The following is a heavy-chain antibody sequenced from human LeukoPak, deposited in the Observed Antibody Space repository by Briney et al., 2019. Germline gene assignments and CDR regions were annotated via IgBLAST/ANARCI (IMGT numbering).Heavy chain of an antibody. J-gene: IGHJ5*02. CDR2: IYTSGST. D-gene: IGHD2-15*01. V-gene: IGHV4-4*09. Sequence: PSETLSLTCTVSGDSISSYYWSWVRQPPGKGLEWIGYIYTSGSTNYNPSLKSRVNISVDTYKNQFSLKLSSVTAADTAVYYCARQPNIVVVDNWFDPWGQGTLVAVSS. CDR1: GDSISSYY. CDR3: ARQPNIVVVDNWFDP.